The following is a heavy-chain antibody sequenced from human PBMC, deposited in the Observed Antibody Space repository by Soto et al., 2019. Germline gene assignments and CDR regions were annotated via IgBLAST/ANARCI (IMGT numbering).Heavy chain of an antibody. V-gene: IGHV3-7*03. J-gene: IGHJ4*02. CDR1: GFTFNDYW. CDR3: VRSRGWIFDY. Sequence: EVLLVESGGGLVQPGGSLRLSCEASGFTFNDYWMNWVRQAPGKGLEWVANIKKEGGEKNYADSVQGRFSISRDDSKNSVYLQMISLRDEDTAVYFSVRSRGWIFDYWGQGGLVTVSS. CDR2: IKKEGGEK. D-gene: IGHD6-19*01.